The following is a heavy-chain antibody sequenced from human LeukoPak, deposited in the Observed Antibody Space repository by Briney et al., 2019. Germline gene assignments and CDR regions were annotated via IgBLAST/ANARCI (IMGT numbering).Heavy chain of an antibody. CDR2: FTSSSSSI. Sequence: GGSLRLSCAASGFTFSAYTMSWVRQAPGKGLEWVSSFTSSSSSIYYADSVKGRFTISRDNAKNSLYLQLSSLGAEDTAVYYCARGWGSYYFDFWGQGTLVTVSS. V-gene: IGHV3-21*01. CDR1: GFTFSAYT. J-gene: IGHJ4*02. D-gene: IGHD3-16*01. CDR3: ARGWGSYYFDF.